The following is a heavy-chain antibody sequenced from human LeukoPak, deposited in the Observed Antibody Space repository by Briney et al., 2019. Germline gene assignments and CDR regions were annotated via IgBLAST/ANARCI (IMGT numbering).Heavy chain of an antibody. Sequence: GGSLRLSCAASGFTFSDYYMSWIRQAPGKGLEWVSGISGSDGSTYYADSVKGRFTISRDNSKSTLYLQMNSPRAEDTAVYYCAKGYCGSTNCYGDYWGQGTLVTVSS. CDR3: AKGYCGSTNCYGDY. D-gene: IGHD2-2*01. CDR2: ISGSDGST. V-gene: IGHV3-23*01. CDR1: GFTFSDYY. J-gene: IGHJ4*02.